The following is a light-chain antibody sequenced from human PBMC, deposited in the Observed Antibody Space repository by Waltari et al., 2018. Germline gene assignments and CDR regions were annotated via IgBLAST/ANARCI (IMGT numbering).Light chain of an antibody. CDR3: QQSYSTLT. V-gene: IGKV1-39*01. Sequence: DIQMTQSPSSLSASVGDRVTITCRASQSISSYLNWYQQKPGKAPKLLIYAASSLQSGFPSRFSGSGSGTDFTLTISSLQPEDFATYYCQQSYSTLTVGPGTKVDIK. CDR1: QSISSY. CDR2: AAS. J-gene: IGKJ3*01.